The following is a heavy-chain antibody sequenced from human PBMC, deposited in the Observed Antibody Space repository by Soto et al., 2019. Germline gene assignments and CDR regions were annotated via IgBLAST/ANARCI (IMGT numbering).Heavy chain of an antibody. CDR1: GYSFSRHA. V-gene: IGHV1-69*06. CDR2: IIPVFGTP. J-gene: IGHJ4*02. D-gene: IGHD6-13*01. CDR3: ARGGALSTSWYWGDGLDS. Sequence: QVQLEQSGSEVKKSGSSVKVSCTASGYSFSRHAITWVRQAPGHGLELLGGIIPVFGTPSYAQKFQGRVTISADKSTNPSYLELRILRSEDTAVYYCARGGALSTSWYWGDGLDSWGQGTQVNVSS.